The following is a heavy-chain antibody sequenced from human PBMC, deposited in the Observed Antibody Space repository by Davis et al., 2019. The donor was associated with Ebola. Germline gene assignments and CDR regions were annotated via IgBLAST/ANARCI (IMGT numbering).Heavy chain of an antibody. CDR3: ARENNSKRYSVYWFDP. V-gene: IGHV4-61*01. D-gene: IGHD5/OR15-5a*01. CDR2: IYYSGST. CDR1: GGSVSSGSYY. Sequence: SETLSLTCTVSGGSVSSGSYYWSWIRQPPGKGLEWIGYIYYSGSTNYNPSLKSRVTISVDTSKNQFSLKLSSVTAADTAVYFCARENNSKRYSVYWFDPWGQGTLVTVSS. J-gene: IGHJ5*02.